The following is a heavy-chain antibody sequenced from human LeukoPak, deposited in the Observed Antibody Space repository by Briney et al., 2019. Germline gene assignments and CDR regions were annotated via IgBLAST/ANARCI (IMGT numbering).Heavy chain of an antibody. Sequence: GGSLRLSCEASGFKFSSYAIHWVRQAPGKGLEWVALISYNGRRKDYAGSVKGRFTISRDNSKNTLYLQMNSLRAEDTAVYYCAKGLELESRFEYWGQGTLVTVSS. CDR1: GFKFSSYA. CDR2: ISYNGRRK. CDR3: AKGLELESRFEY. D-gene: IGHD1-1*01. J-gene: IGHJ4*02. V-gene: IGHV3-30*04.